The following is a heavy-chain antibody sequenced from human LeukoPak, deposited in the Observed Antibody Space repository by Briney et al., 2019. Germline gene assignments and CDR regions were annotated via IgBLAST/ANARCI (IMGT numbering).Heavy chain of an antibody. J-gene: IGHJ4*02. CDR2: IYENGRT. CDR1: GGSIGNFF. D-gene: IGHD1-26*01. CDR3: ARDWELGH. V-gene: IGHV4-59*01. Sequence: SETLSLTCTVSGGSIGNFFWSWIRQSPGEGLEWIGFIYENGRTSYNPSLKSRVTISVDMSKSQFSLRLTSMTAADTAVYYCARDWELGHWGRGILVTVTS.